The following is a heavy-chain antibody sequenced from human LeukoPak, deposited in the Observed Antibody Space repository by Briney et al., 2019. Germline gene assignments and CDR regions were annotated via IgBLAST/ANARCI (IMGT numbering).Heavy chain of an antibody. CDR1: GGSISSYY. D-gene: IGHD6-19*01. J-gene: IGHJ2*01. V-gene: IGHV4-4*07. CDR2: IYTSGST. CDR3: AGADTVAGTHWYFDL. Sequence: PSETLSLTCTVSGGSISSYYWSWIRQPAGKGLEWIGRIYTSGSTNYNPSLKSRVTMSVDTSQNQFSLKLSSVTAADTAVYYCAGADTVAGTHWYFDLWGRGTLVTVSS.